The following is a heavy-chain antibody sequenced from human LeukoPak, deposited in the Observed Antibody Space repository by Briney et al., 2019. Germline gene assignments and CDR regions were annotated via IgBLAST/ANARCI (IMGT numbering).Heavy chain of an antibody. D-gene: IGHD3-22*01. Sequence: GASVKVSCKASGYTFTSYDINWVRQATGQGLEWMGWMNPNSGNTGYAQKFQGRVTMTTDTSTSTAYMELRSLRSDDTAVYYCARDFFPSYYDSSGYPPGFDYWGQGTLVTVSS. V-gene: IGHV1-8*01. J-gene: IGHJ4*02. CDR3: ARDFFPSYYDSSGYPPGFDY. CDR1: GYTFTSYD. CDR2: MNPNSGNT.